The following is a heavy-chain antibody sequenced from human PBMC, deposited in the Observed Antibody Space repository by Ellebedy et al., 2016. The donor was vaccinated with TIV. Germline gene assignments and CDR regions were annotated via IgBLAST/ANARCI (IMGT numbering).Heavy chain of an antibody. CDR1: GFTFRRYA. V-gene: IGHV3-23*01. CDR3: AKAGQDCSFCYMEYDY. Sequence: GGSLRLSXTTSGFTFRRYAMSWVRQAPGKGLEWVSSISANGATTHYSYSVKGRFTISRDNSNNMVSLQMNSLRVEDTAVYYCAKAGQDCSFCYMEYDYWGQGTLVTVSS. D-gene: IGHD2-2*02. CDR2: ISANGATT. J-gene: IGHJ4*02.